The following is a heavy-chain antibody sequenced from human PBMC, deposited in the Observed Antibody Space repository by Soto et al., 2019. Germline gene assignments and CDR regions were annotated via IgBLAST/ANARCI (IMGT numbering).Heavy chain of an antibody. CDR3: ASMIGDPVLSFDS. CDR1: GGSISSYY. CDR2: IFYSGST. D-gene: IGHD3-10*02. Sequence: QVQLQESGPGLVKPSETLSLTCTVSGGSISSYYWSWIRQPPGKGLEWIGFIFYSGSTSYNPSLKSRVTISDTSEYQFSLKLNSVTAADTAVYYCASMIGDPVLSFDSWGQGTLVAVSS. V-gene: IGHV4-59*01. J-gene: IGHJ5*01.